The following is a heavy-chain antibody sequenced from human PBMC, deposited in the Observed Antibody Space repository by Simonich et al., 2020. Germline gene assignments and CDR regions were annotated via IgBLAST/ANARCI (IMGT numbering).Heavy chain of an antibody. J-gene: IGHJ4*02. CDR3: AHRRGFFDY. CDR2: IYWNDDK. Sequence: QITLKESGPTLVKPTQTLTLTCTFSGFSLSTSGVGVGWIRKPPGKALEWLALIYWNDDKRYSPSLKSRLTINKDTSKNQVVLTMTNMDPVYTATYYCAHRRGFFDYWGQGTLVTVSS. CDR1: GFSLSTSGVG. V-gene: IGHV2-5*01.